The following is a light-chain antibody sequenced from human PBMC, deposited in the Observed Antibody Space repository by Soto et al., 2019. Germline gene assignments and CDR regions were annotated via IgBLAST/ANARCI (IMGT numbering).Light chain of an antibody. Sequence: QSVLTQPPSVSGAPGQRVTISCTGSSSNIGADYDVHWYQQFPGTAPKLLIYGNNNRPSGVPDRFSASKSGTSASLAITGLQAEDEADYYCQSYNSSLTSSNVVFGGGTKVTVL. CDR2: GNN. V-gene: IGLV1-40*01. CDR3: QSYNSSLTSSNVV. J-gene: IGLJ2*01. CDR1: SSNIGADYD.